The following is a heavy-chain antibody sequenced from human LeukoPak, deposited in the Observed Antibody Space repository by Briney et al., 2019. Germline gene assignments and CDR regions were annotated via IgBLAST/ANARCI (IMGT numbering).Heavy chain of an antibody. Sequence: SVKVSCKASGGTFSSYAISWVRQAPGQGLEWMGRIIPILGIANYAQKFQGRVTITADKSTSTAYMELSSLISEDTAVYYCARDLGSSWTAPDYWGQGTLVTVSS. CDR1: GGTFSSYA. CDR2: IIPILGIA. D-gene: IGHD6-13*01. CDR3: ARDLGSSWTAPDY. J-gene: IGHJ4*02. V-gene: IGHV1-69*04.